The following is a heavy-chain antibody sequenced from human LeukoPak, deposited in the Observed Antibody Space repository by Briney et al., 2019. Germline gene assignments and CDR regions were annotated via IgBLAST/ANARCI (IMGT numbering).Heavy chain of an antibody. Sequence: GASVKASCKASGYTFTSYDINWVRQATGQGLEWMGWMNPNSGNTGYAQKFQGRVTMTRNTSISTAYMELSSLRSKDTAVYYCAGAMDTAMGDYWGQGTLVTVSS. CDR1: GYTFTSYD. CDR2: MNPNSGNT. D-gene: IGHD5-18*01. CDR3: AGAMDTAMGDY. V-gene: IGHV1-8*01. J-gene: IGHJ4*02.